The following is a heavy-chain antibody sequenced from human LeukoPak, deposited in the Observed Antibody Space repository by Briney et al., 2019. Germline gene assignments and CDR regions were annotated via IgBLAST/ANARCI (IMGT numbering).Heavy chain of an antibody. Sequence: GSLRLSCGASGFTFSSFGMHWVRQAPGKGLEWVAVIWYDGSNKYYADSVKGRFTISRDNSKNTLYLQMNSLRAEDTAVYYCARYSGSGYFDYWGQGTLVTVSS. J-gene: IGHJ4*02. CDR3: ARYSGSGYFDY. V-gene: IGHV3-33*01. CDR1: GFTFSSFG. CDR2: IWYDGSNK. D-gene: IGHD1-26*01.